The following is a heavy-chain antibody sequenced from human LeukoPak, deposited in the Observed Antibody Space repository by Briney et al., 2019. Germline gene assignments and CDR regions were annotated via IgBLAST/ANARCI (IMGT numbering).Heavy chain of an antibody. CDR2: ISSSGSTI. CDR3: ARERGHYYDSSGYTN. V-gene: IGHV3-11*04. Sequence: PGGSMRLSSAASGFTFSDYYMSWIRQAPGKGLEWVSYISSSGSTIYYADSVKGRFTISRDNAKNSLYLQMNSLRAEDTAVYYCARERGHYYDSSGYTNWGQGTLVTVSS. CDR1: GFTFSDYY. J-gene: IGHJ4*02. D-gene: IGHD3-22*01.